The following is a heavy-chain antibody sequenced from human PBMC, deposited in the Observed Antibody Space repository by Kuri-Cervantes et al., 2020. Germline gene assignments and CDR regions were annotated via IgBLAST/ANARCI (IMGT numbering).Heavy chain of an antibody. D-gene: IGHD3-16*01. CDR2: IIPILGIA. J-gene: IGHJ4*02. CDR3: ARDDGITFGGVTSLDY. CDR1: GGTFSSYT. V-gene: IGHV1-69*04. Sequence: SVKVSCKASGGTFSSYTISWVRQAPGQGLERMGRIIPILGIANYAQKFQGRVTITADKSTGTAYMELSSLRSEDTAVYYCARDDGITFGGVTSLDYWGQGTLVTVSS.